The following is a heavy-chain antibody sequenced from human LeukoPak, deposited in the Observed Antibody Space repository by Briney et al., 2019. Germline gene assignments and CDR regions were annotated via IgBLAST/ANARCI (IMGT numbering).Heavy chain of an antibody. D-gene: IGHD6-19*01. CDR3: ARRNHDSSGWYSYFDY. CDR1: GGSISTYY. V-gene: IGHV4-4*07. Sequence: SETLSLTCTVSGGSISTYYWSWIRQPAGKGLEWIGRIYTSGSTNYNPSLKSRVTISVDTSKNQFSLKLSSVTAADTAVYYCARRNHDSSGWYSYFDYWGQGTLVTVSS. CDR2: IYTSGST. J-gene: IGHJ4*02.